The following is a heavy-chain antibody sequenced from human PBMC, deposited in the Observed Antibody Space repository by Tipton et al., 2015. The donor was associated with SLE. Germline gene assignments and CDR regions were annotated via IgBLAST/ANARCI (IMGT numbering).Heavy chain of an antibody. CDR2: IYYSGST. Sequence: TLSLTCTVSGGSISSYYWSWIRQPPGKGLEWIGYIYYSGSTNYNPSLKSRVTISVDRSKNQFSLRLRSVTAADTAVYYCARGGECTNGVCYLNYFDPWGQGTLVTVSS. J-gene: IGHJ5*02. CDR1: GGSISSYY. D-gene: IGHD2-8*01. CDR3: ARGGECTNGVCYLNYFDP. V-gene: IGHV4-59*12.